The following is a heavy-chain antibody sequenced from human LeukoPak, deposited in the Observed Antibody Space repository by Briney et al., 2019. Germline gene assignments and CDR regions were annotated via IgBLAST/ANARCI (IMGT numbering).Heavy chain of an antibody. D-gene: IGHD1-7*01. CDR1: GYTFTSYG. CDR2: ISAYNGNT. Sequence: ASVKVSCKASGYTFTSYGISWVRQAPGQGLEWMGWISAYNGNTNYAQKLQGRVTMTTDTSTSTAYMELRSLRSDDTAVYYCARGILELRGGYYYYYMDVWGKGTTVTVSS. V-gene: IGHV1-18*01. CDR3: ARGILELRGGYYYYYMDV. J-gene: IGHJ6*03.